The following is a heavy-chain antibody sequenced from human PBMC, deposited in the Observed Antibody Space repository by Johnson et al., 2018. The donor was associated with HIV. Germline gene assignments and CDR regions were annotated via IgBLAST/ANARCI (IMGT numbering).Heavy chain of an antibody. CDR2: ISYDGSNK. V-gene: IGHV3-30*04. CDR1: GFTFSSYA. D-gene: IGHD1-26*01. CDR3: AREEEWELTLVGVGAFDI. Sequence: QVQLVESGGGVVQPGRSLRLSCAASGFTFSSYAMHWVRQAPGKGLDWVAVISYDGSNKYFADSVKGRFTISRDNSKNTLYLQMSSLRAEDTAVYFCAREEEWELTLVGVGAFDIWGQGTMVTVSS. J-gene: IGHJ3*02.